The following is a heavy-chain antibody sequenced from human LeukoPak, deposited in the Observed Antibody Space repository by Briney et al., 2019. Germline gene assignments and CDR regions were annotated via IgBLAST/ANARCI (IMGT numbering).Heavy chain of an antibody. J-gene: IGHJ4*02. CDR1: GFTFSSYA. CDR3: AKDRRYYYDSSGYS. CDR2: ISGSGGSA. Sequence: GGSLRLSCAASGFTFSSYAMSWVRQAPGKGLEWVSAISGSGGSAYYADSVKGRFAISRDNSKNTLYLQMNSLRAEDTAVYYCAKDRRYYYDSSGYSWGQGTLVTVSS. D-gene: IGHD3-22*01. V-gene: IGHV3-23*01.